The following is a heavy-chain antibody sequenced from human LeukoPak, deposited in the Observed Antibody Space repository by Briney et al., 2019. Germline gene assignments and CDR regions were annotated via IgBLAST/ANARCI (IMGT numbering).Heavy chain of an antibody. V-gene: IGHV3-9*01. Sequence: PGGSLRLSCAASGFTFDDYAMHWVRQAPGKGLEWVSGISWNSGSIGYADSVKGRFTISRDNSKNTLYLQMNSLRAEDTAVYYCAKDHVYSSSWNWFDPWGQGTLVTVSS. J-gene: IGHJ5*02. CDR3: AKDHVYSSSWNWFDP. CDR2: ISWNSGSI. D-gene: IGHD6-13*01. CDR1: GFTFDDYA.